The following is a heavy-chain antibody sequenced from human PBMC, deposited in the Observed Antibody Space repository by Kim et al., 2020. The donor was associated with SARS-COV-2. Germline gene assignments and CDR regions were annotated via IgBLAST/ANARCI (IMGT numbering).Heavy chain of an antibody. V-gene: IGHV3-48*03. CDR3: ARSLYCSSTTCHYGMDV. Sequence: VKVRFTITSDNARNSLYLQMNSLRAEDTAVYYCARSLYCSSTTCHYGMDVWGQGTTVTVSS. J-gene: IGHJ6*02. D-gene: IGHD2-2*01.